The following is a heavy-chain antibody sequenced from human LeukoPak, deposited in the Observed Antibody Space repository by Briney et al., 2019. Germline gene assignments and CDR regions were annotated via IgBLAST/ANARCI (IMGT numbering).Heavy chain of an antibody. V-gene: IGHV3-33*01. CDR3: ARDHWGQATWVYFDY. D-gene: IGHD7-27*01. J-gene: IGHJ4*02. Sequence: GGSLRLSCAASGFTFSSDGMHWVCQAPGKGQEWGANIWDDGNNKFYADSVKGRFTFSRDNSKNTLYLQMNSLRAEDTAVYYCARDHWGQATWVYFDYWGQGTLVTFAS. CDR2: IWDDGNNK. CDR1: GFTFSSDG.